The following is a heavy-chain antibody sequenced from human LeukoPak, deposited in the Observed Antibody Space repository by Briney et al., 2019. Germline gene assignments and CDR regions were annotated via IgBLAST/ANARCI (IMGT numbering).Heavy chain of an antibody. CDR2: IYHSGST. V-gene: IGHV4-4*02. Sequence: SETLSLTCAVSGGSISSSNWWSWVRQPPGKGLVWIGEIYHSGSTNYNPSFKSRVTLSVDKSKNQFSLKLSSVTAADTAVYYCARGSTVRLGIHRPYFDYWGQGTLVTASS. CDR3: ARGSTVRLGIHRPYFDY. CDR1: GGSISSSNW. J-gene: IGHJ4*02. D-gene: IGHD2-2*01.